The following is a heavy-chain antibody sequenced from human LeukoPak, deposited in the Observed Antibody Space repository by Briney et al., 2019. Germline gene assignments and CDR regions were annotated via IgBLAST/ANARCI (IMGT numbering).Heavy chain of an antibody. V-gene: IGHV1-18*01. J-gene: IGHJ4*02. CDR3: ARDQRSYYDTSGYYADY. Sequence: ASVKVSCKTSGYTFTSYGTSWVRQAPGQGLEWMGWISAYNGNTNYAQKVQGRVTMTTDTSTSTVYMGLRRLRSDDTAVYYCARDQRSYYDTSGYYADYWGQGTLVTVSS. D-gene: IGHD3-22*01. CDR1: GYTFTSYG. CDR2: ISAYNGNT.